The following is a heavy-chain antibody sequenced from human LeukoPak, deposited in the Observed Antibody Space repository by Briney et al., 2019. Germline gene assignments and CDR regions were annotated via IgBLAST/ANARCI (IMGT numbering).Heavy chain of an antibody. Sequence: GGSLRLSCAASGFTFTTYAMSWVRQAPGKGLEWVSAICGSGDSTYYADSVKGRFTISRDNSKNTLYLQVNSLRAEDTAVYYCAKAHYIHFLDWGQGTLVTVSS. CDR3: AKAHYIHFLD. CDR1: GFTFTTYA. J-gene: IGHJ4*02. CDR2: ICGSGDST. V-gene: IGHV3-23*01. D-gene: IGHD2/OR15-2a*01.